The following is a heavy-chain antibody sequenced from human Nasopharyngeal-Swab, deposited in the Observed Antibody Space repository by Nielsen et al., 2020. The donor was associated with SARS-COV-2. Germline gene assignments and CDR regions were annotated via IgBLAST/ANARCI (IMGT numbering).Heavy chain of an antibody. V-gene: IGHV3-23*01. CDR2: ISGSGGST. CDR3: AKGGYGSGSYYPHMDV. CDR1: RFTFSSYA. D-gene: IGHD3-10*01. J-gene: IGHJ6*03. Sequence: ETLSLTCAASRFTFSSYAMSWVRQAPGKGLEWVSAISGSGGSTYYADSVKGRFTISRDNSKNALYLQMNSLRAEDTAVYFCAKGGYGSGSYYPHMDVWGKGTTVTVSS.